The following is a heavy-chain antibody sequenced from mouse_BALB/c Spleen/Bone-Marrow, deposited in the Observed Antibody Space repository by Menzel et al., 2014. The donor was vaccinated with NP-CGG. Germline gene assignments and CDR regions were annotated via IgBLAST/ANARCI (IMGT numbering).Heavy chain of an antibody. CDR2: IRNKPNGYTT. CDR3: ARDDYGRGY. V-gene: IGHV7-3*02. Sequence: EVMPVESGGGLVQPGGSLRLSCATSGFTFTDYYMSWVRQPPGKALEWLGFIRNKPNGYTTEYSASVKGRFTISRDNSQSILYLQMNTLRAEDSATYYCARDDYGRGYWGQGTTLTVSS. CDR1: GFTFTDYY. J-gene: IGHJ2*01. D-gene: IGHD1-1*01.